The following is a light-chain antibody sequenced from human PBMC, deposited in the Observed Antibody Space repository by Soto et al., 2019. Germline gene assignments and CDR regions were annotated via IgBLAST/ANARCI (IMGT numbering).Light chain of an antibody. J-gene: IGKJ1*01. Sequence: PYGLCVALGGRGTMTYRASQGIRKDLAWYQQKPGKAPKLLIYATSSLQSGVPSRFSGSGSGRDFTLTIRSLQPEDFATYYCLQDYTYPRTFGQGTKVDIK. CDR3: LQDYTYPRT. CDR1: QGIRKD. CDR2: ATS. V-gene: IGKV1-6*02.